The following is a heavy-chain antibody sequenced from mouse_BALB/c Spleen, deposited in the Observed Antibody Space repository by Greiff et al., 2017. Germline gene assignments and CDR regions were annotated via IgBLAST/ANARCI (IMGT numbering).Heavy chain of an antibody. D-gene: IGHD2-9*01. Sequence: VQLQQSGPGLVQPSPSLSITCTVSGFSLTSYGVHWVRQSPGKGLEWLGVIWSGGSTDYNAAFISRLSISKDNSKSQVFFKMNSLQADDTAIYYCARKAYYGYDYAMDYWGQGTSVTVSS. CDR2: IWSGGST. J-gene: IGHJ4*01. CDR3: ARKAYYGYDYAMDY. CDR1: GFSLTSYG. V-gene: IGHV2-4-1*01.